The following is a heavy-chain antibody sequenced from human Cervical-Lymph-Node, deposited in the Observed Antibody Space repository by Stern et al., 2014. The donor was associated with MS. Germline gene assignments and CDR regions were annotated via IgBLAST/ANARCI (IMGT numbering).Heavy chain of an antibody. CDR1: GFSFSRYA. J-gene: IGHJ4*02. V-gene: IGHV3-33*01. D-gene: IGHD6-13*01. Sequence: QVQLVQSGGGVVQPGRSLRLSCAASGFSFSRYAMHWVRQAPGKGLEWVALIWYDGSNPSYADSVTCRFTISRDNFKNTLYLQMNSLRAEDTAVYYCASAYSSSHYYFDYWGQGTLVTVSS. CDR2: IWYDGSNP. CDR3: ASAYSSSHYYFDY.